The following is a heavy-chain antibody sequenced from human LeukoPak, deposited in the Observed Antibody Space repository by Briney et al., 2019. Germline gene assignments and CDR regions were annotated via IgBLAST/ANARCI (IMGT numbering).Heavy chain of an antibody. CDR3: ARHRGGIAVAGTLY. CDR2: IYYSGST. D-gene: IGHD6-19*01. V-gene: IGHV4-39*01. Sequence: SETLSLTCTVSGGSISSSSYYWGWIRQPPGKGLEWIGSIYYSGSTYYNPSLKSRVTISVDTSKNQLSLKLSSVTAADTAVYYCARHRGGIAVAGTLYWGQGTLVAVSS. CDR1: GGSISSSSYY. J-gene: IGHJ4*02.